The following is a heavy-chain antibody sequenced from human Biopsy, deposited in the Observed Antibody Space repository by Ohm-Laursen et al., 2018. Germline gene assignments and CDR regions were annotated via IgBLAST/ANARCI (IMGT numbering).Heavy chain of an antibody. J-gene: IGHJ4*02. V-gene: IGHV1-69*13. CDR3: ARGPHSGSHSCFDY. Sequence: SVKVSCKASGGTFINYAISWVRQAPGQGLEWMGGIIPMFGTANYAQMFQGRVTISADESTSTSYMELSSLTTGDAAIYYCARGPHSGSHSCFDYWGRGTLVTVSS. D-gene: IGHD1-26*01. CDR2: IIPMFGTA. CDR1: GGTFINYA.